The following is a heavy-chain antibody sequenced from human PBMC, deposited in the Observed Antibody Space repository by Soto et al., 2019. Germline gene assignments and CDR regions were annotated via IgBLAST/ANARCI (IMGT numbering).Heavy chain of an antibody. J-gene: IGHJ5*02. Sequence: QVQLQESGPGLVKPSETLSLTCTVSGGSISSYYWSWIRQPPGKGLEWIGYIYYSGSTNYNPSLKSRVTRSVDPSKSQCSLQLSSVTAADTAVYYCARYGSGSSVWFDPWGQGTLVTVSS. CDR2: IYYSGST. D-gene: IGHD3-10*01. V-gene: IGHV4-59*01. CDR3: ARYGSGSSVWFDP. CDR1: GGSISSYY.